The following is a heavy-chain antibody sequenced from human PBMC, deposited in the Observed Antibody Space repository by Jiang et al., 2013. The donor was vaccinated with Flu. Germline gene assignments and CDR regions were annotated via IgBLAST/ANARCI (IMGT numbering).Heavy chain of an antibody. CDR1: GGSISSSSYY. V-gene: IGHV4-39*01. D-gene: IGHD3-10*01. J-gene: IGHJ4*02. CDR2: IYYSGST. Sequence: LLKPSETLSLTCTVSGGSISSSSYYWGWIRQPPGKGLEWIGSIYYSGSTYYNPSLKSRVTISVDTSKNQFSLKLSSVTAADTAVYYCARLYGSGFDYWGQGTLVTVSS. CDR3: ARLYGSGFDY.